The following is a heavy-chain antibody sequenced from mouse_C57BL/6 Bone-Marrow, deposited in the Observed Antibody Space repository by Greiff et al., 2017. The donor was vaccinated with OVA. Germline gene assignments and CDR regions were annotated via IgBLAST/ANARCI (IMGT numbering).Heavy chain of an antibody. CDR1: GFNIKDDY. CDR3: TTPRPDD. Sequence: VHVKQSGAELVRPGASVKLSCTASGFNIKDDYLHWVKQRPEQGLEWIGWIDPENGDTEYASKFQGKATITADTSSNTAYLQLSSLTSEDTAVYYCTTPRPDDWGQGTTLTVSS. V-gene: IGHV14-4*01. CDR2: IDPENGDT. J-gene: IGHJ2*01.